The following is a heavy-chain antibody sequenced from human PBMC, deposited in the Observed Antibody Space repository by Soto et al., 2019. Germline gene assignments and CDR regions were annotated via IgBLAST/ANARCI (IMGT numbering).Heavy chain of an antibody. J-gene: IGHJ4*02. CDR2: VSYSGST. CDR1: GASISNYY. D-gene: IGHD3-16*01. CDR3: ARGGRGGGRGYDKDC. Sequence: QVQLQESGPGLVKPSETLSLTCSVSGASISNYYWSWIRQTPGKGLEWIGYVSYSGSTDYNPSLTCRVTITTDTSKNPCAMKLGSATAADTAGYYFARGGRGGGRGYDKDCWGQGTLVTVSS. V-gene: IGHV4-59*01.